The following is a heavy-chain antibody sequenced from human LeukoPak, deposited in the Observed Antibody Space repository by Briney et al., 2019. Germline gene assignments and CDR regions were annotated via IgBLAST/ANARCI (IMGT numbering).Heavy chain of an antibody. CDR2: INHSGST. Sequence: SETLSLTCAVYGGSFSGYYWSWIRQPPGKGLEWIGEINHSGSTNYNPSLKSRVTISVDTSKNQFSLKLSSVTAEDTAVYYCARVYFWSADKPTVWFDPWGQGTLVTVSS. D-gene: IGHD3-3*01. CDR3: ARVYFWSADKPTVWFDP. J-gene: IGHJ5*02. V-gene: IGHV4-34*01. CDR1: GGSFSGYY.